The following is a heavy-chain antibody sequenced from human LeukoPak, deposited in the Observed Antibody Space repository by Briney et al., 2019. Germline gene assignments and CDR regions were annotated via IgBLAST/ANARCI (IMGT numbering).Heavy chain of an antibody. CDR2: INHSGSA. CDR3: ARYCSGGSCELCYYYGMDV. D-gene: IGHD2-15*01. Sequence: PGGSLRLSCAASGFTFSSYAMSWVRQPPGKGLEWIGEINHSGSANYNPSLKSRVTISVDTSKNQFSLKLSSVTAADTAVYYCARYCSGGSCELCYYYGMDVWGQGTTVTVSS. J-gene: IGHJ6*02. V-gene: IGHV4-34*01. CDR1: GFTFSSYA.